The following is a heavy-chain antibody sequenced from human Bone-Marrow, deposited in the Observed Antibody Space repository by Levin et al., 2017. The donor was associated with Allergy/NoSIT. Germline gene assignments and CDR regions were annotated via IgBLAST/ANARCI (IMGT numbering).Heavy chain of an antibody. CDR3: VKGFNSGRHSFDY. V-gene: IGHV3-9*01. J-gene: IGHJ4*02. Sequence: QTGGSLRLSCAASGFNFADTAMHWVRQAPGKGLEWVSGNSWNSGSIGYADSVKGRFTISRDNDKNSLYLQMNSLRVEDTALYYCVKGFNSGRHSFDYWGQGSLVTVSS. CDR2: NSWNSGSI. CDR1: GFNFADTA. D-gene: IGHD6-19*01.